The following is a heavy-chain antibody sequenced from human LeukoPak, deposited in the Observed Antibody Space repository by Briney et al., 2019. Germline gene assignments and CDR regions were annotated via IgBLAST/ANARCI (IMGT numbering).Heavy chain of an antibody. J-gene: IGHJ4*02. CDR1: GFTFSSYG. Sequence: PGGSLRLSCAASGFTFSSYGMHWVRQAPGKGLEWVAVISYDGSNKYYADSVKGRFTISRDNSKNTLYPQMNSLRAEDTAMYYCARDPGGGYFDYWGQGTLVTVSS. CDR2: ISYDGSNK. V-gene: IGHV3-30*03. CDR3: ARDPGGGYFDY. D-gene: IGHD2-15*01.